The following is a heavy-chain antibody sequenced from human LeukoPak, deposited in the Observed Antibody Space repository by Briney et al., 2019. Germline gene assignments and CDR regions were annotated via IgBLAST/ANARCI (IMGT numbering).Heavy chain of an antibody. V-gene: IGHV3-23*01. D-gene: IGHD4-17*01. CDR3: ARDYADYVGYFFFDY. J-gene: IGHJ4*02. Sequence: GGSLRLSCAASGFTFNNYAMNWVRQAPGKGLEWVSSISGGGETTYYADSAKGRFTISRDNYQNTLYLQMNSLRAEDTAVYYCARDYADYVGYFFFDYWGQGALVTVSS. CDR1: GFTFNNYA. CDR2: ISGGGETT.